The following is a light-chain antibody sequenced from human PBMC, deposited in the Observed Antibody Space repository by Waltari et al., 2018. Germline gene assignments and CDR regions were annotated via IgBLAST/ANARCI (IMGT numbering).Light chain of an antibody. V-gene: IGKV3-15*01. CDR1: QSISSN. CDR3: QQYNNWPLT. CDR2: SAS. J-gene: IGKJ4*01. Sequence: ETVMTQSPATLSVSPGERATLSCRASQSISSNLAWYQQKPGQAPRLLIYSASTMASGIPARFSGRGSGTEFTLTISSMQSEDFAVYYCQQYNNWPLTFGGGTKVEIK.